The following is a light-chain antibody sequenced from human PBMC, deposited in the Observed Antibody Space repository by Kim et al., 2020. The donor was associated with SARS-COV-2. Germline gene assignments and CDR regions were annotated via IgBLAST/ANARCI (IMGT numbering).Light chain of an antibody. CDR2: VNGDGSH. CDR3: QTWGTGIQV. J-gene: IGLJ3*02. V-gene: IGLV4-69*01. CDR1: SRHSNYA. Sequence: QLVLTQSPSASASLGASVRLTCTLSSRHSNYAIAWHQQQPEKGPRYLMKVNGDGSHIKGDGIPERFSGSSSGAERYLTISSLQSEEEADYYCQTWGTGIQVFGGGTKLTVL.